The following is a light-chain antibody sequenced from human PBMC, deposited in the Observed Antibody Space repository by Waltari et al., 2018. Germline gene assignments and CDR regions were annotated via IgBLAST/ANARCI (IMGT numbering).Light chain of an antibody. CDR2: DVS. CDR3: YSFAGYTTFYV. CDR1: SRDVGAYTY. J-gene: IGLJ1*01. Sequence: QSALTQPASVSGSPGQSIALSCTGTSRDVGAYTYFSWYQQHPGKAPKVIIYDVSKRPSGISSRFSGSKSDNTASLTISGLQAEDEADYFCYSFAGYTTFYVFGSGTKVTVL. V-gene: IGLV2-23*02.